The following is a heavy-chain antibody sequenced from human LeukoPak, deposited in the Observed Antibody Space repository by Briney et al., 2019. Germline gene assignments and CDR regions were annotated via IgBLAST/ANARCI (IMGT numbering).Heavy chain of an antibody. CDR2: INPNSGGT. V-gene: IGHV1-2*02. CDR1: GYTFTGYY. D-gene: IGHD3-10*01. CDR3: ARITITMVRGVINDY. J-gene: IGHJ4*02. Sequence: HWASVKVSCKASGYTFTGYYMHWVRQAPGQGLEWMGWINPNSGGTNYAQKFQGRVTMTRDTSISTAYMELSRLRSDETAVYYCARITITMVRGVINDYWGQGTLVTVSS.